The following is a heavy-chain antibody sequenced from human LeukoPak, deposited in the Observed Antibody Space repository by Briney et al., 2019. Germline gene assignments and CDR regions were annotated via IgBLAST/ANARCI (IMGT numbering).Heavy chain of an antibody. CDR1: GFTFSDYP. Sequence: GGSLRLSCATSGFTFSDYPMNWVRQAPGKGLEWVSNIRGSGPGSGSGTYYTDSVKGRFIISRDNAKNSVYLQMNSLRVEDSAFYYCARDVNWGFDSWGQGALVTVSS. CDR2: IRGSGPGSGSGT. V-gene: IGHV3-48*04. D-gene: IGHD7-27*01. J-gene: IGHJ4*02. CDR3: ARDVNWGFDS.